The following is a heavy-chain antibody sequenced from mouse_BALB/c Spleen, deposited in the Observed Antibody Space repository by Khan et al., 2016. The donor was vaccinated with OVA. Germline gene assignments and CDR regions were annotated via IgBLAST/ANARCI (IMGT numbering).Heavy chain of an antibody. CDR2: FSTGGSYT. CDR3: TRLAYYYDSDGFAY. J-gene: IGHJ3*01. V-gene: IGHV5-6*01. CDR1: GFTFSTYG. Sequence: EVELVESGGDLVKPGGSLKLSCAASGFTFSTYGMSWVRQTPDKRLEWVATFSTGGSYTYYPDSVKGRFTISRDNAKTTLYLQMSGLKSEDTAMFYCTRLAYYYDSDGFAYWGQGTLVTVSA. D-gene: IGHD1-1*01.